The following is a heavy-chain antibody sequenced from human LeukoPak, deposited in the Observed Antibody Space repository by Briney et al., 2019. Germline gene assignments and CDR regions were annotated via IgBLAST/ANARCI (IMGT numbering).Heavy chain of an antibody. CDR3: ARGGSRGSGFFRPYYYYYMDV. V-gene: IGHV1-8*01. CDR1: GYTFTSYD. D-gene: IGHD6-19*01. J-gene: IGHJ6*03. Sequence: PGASVKVSCKASGYTFTSYDINWVRQATGQGLEWMGWMNPNSGNTGYAQKFQGRVTMTRNTSISTAYMELSSLRSEDTAVYYCARGGSRGSGFFRPYYYYYMDVWGKGTTVTISS. CDR2: MNPNSGNT.